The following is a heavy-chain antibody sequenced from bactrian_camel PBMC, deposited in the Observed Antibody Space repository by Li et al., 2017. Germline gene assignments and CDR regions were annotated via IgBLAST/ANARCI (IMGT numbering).Heavy chain of an antibody. CDR3: AAKHRGYSGSRCTTVGVSSAEFSH. V-gene: IGHV3S40*01. CDR2: IANGGSGST. D-gene: IGHD3*01. Sequence: VQLVESGGGSVQAGGSLRLSCAASGFTFSSYDMSWVRQAPGKGLEWVSGIANGGSGSTYYGDSVKGRFTISRDNAKNTVYLQMNSLKPDDTAIYFCAAKHRGYSGSRCTTVGVSSAEFSHWGQGTQVTVS. J-gene: IGHJ4*01. CDR1: GFTFSSYD.